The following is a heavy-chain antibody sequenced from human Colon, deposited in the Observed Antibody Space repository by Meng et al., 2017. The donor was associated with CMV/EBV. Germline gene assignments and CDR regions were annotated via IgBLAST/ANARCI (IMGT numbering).Heavy chain of an antibody. J-gene: IGHJ4*02. CDR3: ARDGAAGFYGSGSYFFDF. D-gene: IGHD3-10*01. CDR2: ISSSSSTI. CDR1: GFIFSNYG. Sequence: GGSLRLSCAASGFIFSNYGINWVRQAPGKGPEWVAFISSSSSTIFYADSVQGRFTISRENAKNSLFLQMDSLRDEDTAVYYCARDGAAGFYGSGSYFFDFWGQGTLVTVSS. V-gene: IGHV3-48*02.